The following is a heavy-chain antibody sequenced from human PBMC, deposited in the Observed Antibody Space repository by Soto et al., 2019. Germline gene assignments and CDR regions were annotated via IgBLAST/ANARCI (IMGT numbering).Heavy chain of an antibody. V-gene: IGHV3-64*01. CDR3: ARSPHCSGGSCYYFDY. D-gene: IGHD2-15*01. CDR1: GFTFSSYA. CDR2: ISSNGGST. J-gene: IGHJ4*02. Sequence: GGSLRLSCAASGFTFSSYAMHWVRQAPGKGLEYVSAISSNGGSTYYANSVKGRFTISRDNSKNTLYLQMGSLRAEDMAVYYCARSPHCSGGSCYYFDYWGQGTLVTVSS.